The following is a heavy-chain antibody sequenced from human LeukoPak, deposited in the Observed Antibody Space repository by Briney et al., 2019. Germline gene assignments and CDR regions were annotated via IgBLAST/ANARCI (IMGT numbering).Heavy chain of an antibody. CDR1: GGSISSVY. Sequence: SETLSLTCTVSGGSISSVYWSWIRQPAGKGLEWSGRIYISGSTTYNPSLKSRVTMSVDTSKNQFSLKLSSVTAADTAVYYCARELGQWLAFDYWGQGTLVTVSS. CDR2: IYISGST. J-gene: IGHJ4*02. D-gene: IGHD6-19*01. CDR3: ARELGQWLAFDY. V-gene: IGHV4-4*07.